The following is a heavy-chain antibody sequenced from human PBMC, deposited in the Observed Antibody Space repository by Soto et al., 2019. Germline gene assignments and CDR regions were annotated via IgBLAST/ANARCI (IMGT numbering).Heavy chain of an antibody. CDR1: GYTFTSYG. Sequence: QVQMVQSGAEVKKPGASVKVSCKASGYTFTSYGISWVRQAPGQGLEWMGWISGYNGNTNYAQKLQGRVTMTTDTSTSTAYMSLRSLRSDDTAVYYCARYRATINSFLFDPWGQGTLVTVSS. CDR2: ISGYNGNT. D-gene: IGHD5-12*01. CDR3: ARYRATINSFLFDP. J-gene: IGHJ5*02. V-gene: IGHV1-18*01.